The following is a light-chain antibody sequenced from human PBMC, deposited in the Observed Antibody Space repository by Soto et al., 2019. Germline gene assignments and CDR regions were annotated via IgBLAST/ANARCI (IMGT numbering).Light chain of an antibody. CDR1: SSDVGRYNY. CDR3: SSYTGSTTLVV. V-gene: IGLV2-14*01. CDR2: AVN. J-gene: IGLJ2*01. Sequence: QSALTQPASMSGSPGQSITISCTGTSSDVGRYNYVSWYQQHPGKAPKLMIYAVNNRPSGVSDRFSGSKSGNTASLTISGLQAEDEADYYCSSYTGSTTLVVFGGGTKVTVL.